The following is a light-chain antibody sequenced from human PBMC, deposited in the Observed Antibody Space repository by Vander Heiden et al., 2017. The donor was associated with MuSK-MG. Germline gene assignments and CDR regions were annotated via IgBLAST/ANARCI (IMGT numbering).Light chain of an antibody. Sequence: EIVLTQSPATLSLSPGERATLSCRASQSVSSYLAWYQQKPGQAPRLLIYDASNRANGIPDRFSGSGSGTDFTLTSSSLEPEDFAVYYWQQRSNSLTFGRGTKVDIK. J-gene: IGKJ3*01. CDR1: QSVSSY. CDR2: DAS. V-gene: IGKV3-11*01. CDR3: QQRSNSLT.